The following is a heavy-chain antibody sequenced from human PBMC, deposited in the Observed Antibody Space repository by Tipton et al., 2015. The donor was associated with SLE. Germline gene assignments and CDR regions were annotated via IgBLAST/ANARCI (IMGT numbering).Heavy chain of an antibody. CDR3: ARSYYDFWSASVRGYFDY. V-gene: IGHV4-59*01. Sequence: TLSLTCTVSGISFTSYYWSWIRQPPGKGLEWVGYIYYSGGTNYNPSLKSRVTISVDTSKNQFSLKLNSVTAADTAVYYCARSYYDFWSASVRGYFDYWGQGTLVTVSS. D-gene: IGHD3-3*01. CDR1: GISFTSYY. CDR2: IYYSGGT. J-gene: IGHJ4*02.